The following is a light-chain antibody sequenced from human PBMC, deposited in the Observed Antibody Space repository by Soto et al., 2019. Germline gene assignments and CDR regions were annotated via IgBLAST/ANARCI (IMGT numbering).Light chain of an antibody. CDR2: EGS. CDR1: SSDVGSYNL. Sequence: QSALTQPASVSGSPGQSITISCTGTSSDVGSYNLVSWYQEHPGKVPKLMIYEGSKRPSGVSNRFSGSKSGNTASLTISGLQAEDEGDYYCQSYDSTLSARYVFGTGTKLTVL. CDR3: QSYDSTLSARYV. V-gene: IGLV2-23*01. J-gene: IGLJ1*01.